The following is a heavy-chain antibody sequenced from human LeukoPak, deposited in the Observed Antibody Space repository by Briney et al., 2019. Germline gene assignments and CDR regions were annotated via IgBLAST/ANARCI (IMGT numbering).Heavy chain of an antibody. CDR2: ISGGGGST. V-gene: IGHV3-23*01. CDR3: AKVRNSGWYPSGFDY. J-gene: IGHJ4*02. Sequence: GGSLRLSCAASGFTFSSYAMGWVRQAPGKGLEWVSAISGGGGSTYYADSVKGRFTISRDKSKNTLYLQMNSLRVDDVAVYYCAKVRNSGWYPSGFDYWGQGTLVTVSS. D-gene: IGHD6-19*01. CDR1: GFTFSSYA.